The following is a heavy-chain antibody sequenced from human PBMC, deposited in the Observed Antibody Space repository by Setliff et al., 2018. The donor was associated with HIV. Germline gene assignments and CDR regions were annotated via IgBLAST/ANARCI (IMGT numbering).Heavy chain of an antibody. CDR3: ARQLSNSFDY. D-gene: IGHD1-1*01. J-gene: IGHJ4*02. CDR1: GYSFTDYF. Sequence: ASVKVYCKASGYSFTDYFIHWVRQAPGRGLEWMGWISPHSGGTRTTRTFRGRVTMTRDTSINTAYMELSGVRSDDTAVYFCARQLSNSFDYWGQGTLVTVS. V-gene: IGHV1-2*02. CDR2: ISPHSGGT.